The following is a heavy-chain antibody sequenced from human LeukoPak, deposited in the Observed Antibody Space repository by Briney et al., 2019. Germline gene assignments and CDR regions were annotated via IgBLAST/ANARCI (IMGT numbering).Heavy chain of an antibody. D-gene: IGHD3-22*01. CDR3: ARPSAYYYENPLDI. V-gene: IGHV5-51*01. J-gene: IGHJ3*02. CDR1: GYRFSNYW. Sequence: GESLKISCKGSGYRFSNYWIAWVRQMPGKGLECMGIISPGDSDIIYSPSFQGRVTISADKSISTAYLQWSSLKASDTAMYFCARPSAYYYENPLDIWGQGTMVYVSP. CDR2: ISPGDSDI.